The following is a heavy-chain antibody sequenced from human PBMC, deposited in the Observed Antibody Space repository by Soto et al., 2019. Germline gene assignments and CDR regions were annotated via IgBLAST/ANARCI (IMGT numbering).Heavy chain of an antibody. CDR2: IYHRGTT. CDR1: GGSISSYY. J-gene: IGHJ4*02. D-gene: IGHD3-10*01. Sequence: QVQLQESGPGLVKPSETLSLTCTVSGGSISSYYWSWIRQPPGKGLEWIGYIYHRGTTNYSPSLKSRVTISAAMSKNQFSLRLSSVTAADTAVYYCARAIRRGGGFDYWGQGTLVTVSS. V-gene: IGHV4-59*01. CDR3: ARAIRRGGGFDY.